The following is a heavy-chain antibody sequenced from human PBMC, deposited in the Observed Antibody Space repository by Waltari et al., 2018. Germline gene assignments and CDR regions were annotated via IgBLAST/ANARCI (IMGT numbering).Heavy chain of an antibody. J-gene: IGHJ3*01. D-gene: IGHD6-19*01. V-gene: IGHV1-69-2*01. Sequence: EVQLLQSGAELKEPGTTVRISCKVSGYTFSDYYIHWVQQAPGKGLRWMGLVDHEDGETRYADNFQGRVTISADTSTDTAFMELSSLRSEDTAVFYCATALGDSSSASRPFDFWGQGTMITVSS. CDR3: ATALGDSSSASRPFDF. CDR2: VDHEDGET. CDR1: GYTFSDYY.